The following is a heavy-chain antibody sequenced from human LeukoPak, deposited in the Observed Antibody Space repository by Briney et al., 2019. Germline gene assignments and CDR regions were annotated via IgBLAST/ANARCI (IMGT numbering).Heavy chain of an antibody. V-gene: IGHV4-61*02. CDR2: IYTSGST. CDR1: GGSISSGNYY. CDR3: ARAYYYDSRLFDY. J-gene: IGHJ4*02. D-gene: IGHD3-22*01. Sequence: SSQTLSLTCTVSGGSISSGNYYWSWIRQPAGKGLEWIGRIYTSGSTNYNPSLKSRVTISVDTSKNQFSLKLSSVTAADTAVYYCARAYYYDSRLFDYWGQGTLVTVSS.